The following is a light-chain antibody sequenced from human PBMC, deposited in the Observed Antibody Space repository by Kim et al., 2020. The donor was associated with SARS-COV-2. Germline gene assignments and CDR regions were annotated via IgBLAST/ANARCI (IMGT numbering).Light chain of an antibody. V-gene: IGKV1-5*03. Sequence: DIQMTQSPSTLSASVGDRVIITCRASQSNSMWLAWYQQKPGKAPKLLISKASSLQSGVPSRFSGSGSGTEFTLTISSLQPNDFGTYYCQQYDNYFGQGTKLEI. CDR1: QSNSMW. J-gene: IGKJ2*01. CDR3: QQYDNY. CDR2: KAS.